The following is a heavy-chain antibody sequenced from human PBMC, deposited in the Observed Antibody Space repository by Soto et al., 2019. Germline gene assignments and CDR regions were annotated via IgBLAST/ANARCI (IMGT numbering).Heavy chain of an antibody. V-gene: IGHV3-73*01. J-gene: IGHJ5*02. CDR2: IRRKVNSYAT. CDR1: GFIFSDSV. CDR3: TRGGSNTWRFDP. D-gene: IGHD7-27*01. Sequence: EVQLVESGGGLVQPGNSLQLSCAASGFIFSDSVIHWVRQAPGKGLEWVGRIRRKVNSYATAYTASVNGRFAISRDVSRDTAYLQMNSLQVEDTALYYCTRGGSNTWRFDPWGQGTLVIVSS.